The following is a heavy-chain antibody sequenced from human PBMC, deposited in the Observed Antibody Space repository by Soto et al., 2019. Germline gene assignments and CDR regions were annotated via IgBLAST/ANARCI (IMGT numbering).Heavy chain of an antibody. V-gene: IGHV4-39*01. J-gene: IGHJ4*02. CDR1: GGSISSSSYY. CDR3: ARHQGSTVTLDY. CDR2: IYYSGST. D-gene: IGHD4-17*01. Sequence: QLQLQESGPGLVKPSETLSLTCTVSGGSISSSSYYWGWIRQPPGKGLEWIGSIYYSGSTYYNPSLKSRVXXXXXXXXXXXSXKLSSVTAADTAVYYCARHQGSTVTLDYWGQGTLVTVSS.